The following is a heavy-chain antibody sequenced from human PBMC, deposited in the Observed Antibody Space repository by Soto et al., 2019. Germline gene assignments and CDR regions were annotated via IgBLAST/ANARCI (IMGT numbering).Heavy chain of an antibody. Sequence: PGGSLRLSCAASGGPFSSYAMHWVRQAPGKGLEWVAVISYDGSNKYYADSVKGRFTISRDNSKNTLYLQMNSLRAEDTAVYYCARDLGAAAGTSYWGQGTLVTVSS. D-gene: IGHD6-13*01. V-gene: IGHV3-30-3*01. CDR3: ARDLGAAAGTSY. CDR2: ISYDGSNK. CDR1: GGPFSSYA. J-gene: IGHJ4*02.